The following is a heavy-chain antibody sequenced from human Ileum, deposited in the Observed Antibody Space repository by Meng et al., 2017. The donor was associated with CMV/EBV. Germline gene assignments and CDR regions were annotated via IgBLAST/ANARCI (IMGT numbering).Heavy chain of an antibody. V-gene: IGHV4-31*11. CDR3: ADYYEGQGGRGP. Sequence: AVSGGSISRGHNHWSWIRQHPVKGLGWIGSVYDSGTTYYNPSLKSRVTISLDTSKNQFSLKLNSVTAADTAVYYCADYYEGQGGRGPWGQGILVTVSS. CDR1: GGSISRGHNH. J-gene: IGHJ5*02. CDR2: VYDSGTT. D-gene: IGHD3-16*01.